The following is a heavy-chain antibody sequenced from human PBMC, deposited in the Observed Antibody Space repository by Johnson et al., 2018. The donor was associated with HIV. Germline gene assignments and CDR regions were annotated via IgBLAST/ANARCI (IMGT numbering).Heavy chain of an antibody. CDR3: VKDSETSSASLDGAFDI. Sequence: QVQLVESGGGVVQPGRSLRLSCEASGFMFSRYALAWVRQAPGKGLEWVALIWHDGSNDNYADSVKGRFTLSRDNSRNTLYLQMNNLRSEDTAIYYCVKDSETSSASLDGAFDIWGLGTTVTVSS. D-gene: IGHD6-19*01. CDR2: IWHDGSND. V-gene: IGHV3-33*06. CDR1: GFMFSRYA. J-gene: IGHJ3*02.